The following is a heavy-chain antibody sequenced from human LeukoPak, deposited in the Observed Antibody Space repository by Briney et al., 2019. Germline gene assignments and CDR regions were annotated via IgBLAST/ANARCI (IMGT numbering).Heavy chain of an antibody. CDR1: GFTFSSYA. D-gene: IGHD3-10*01. J-gene: IGHJ5*02. CDR3: ARRRMVRGVIHWFDP. Sequence: GRSLRLSCAASGFTFSSYAMHRVRQAPGKGLEWVAVISYDGSNKYYADSVKGRFTISRDNSKNTLYLQMNSLRAEDTAVYYCARRRMVRGVIHWFDPWGQGTLVTVSS. CDR2: ISYDGSNK. V-gene: IGHV3-30*04.